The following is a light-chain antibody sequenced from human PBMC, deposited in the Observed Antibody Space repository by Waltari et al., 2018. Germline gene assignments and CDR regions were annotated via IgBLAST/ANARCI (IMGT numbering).Light chain of an antibody. Sequence: DIQMTQPPSSLSASVGDRVTITCRASQSISSYLNWYQQKPGKAPKLRIYAASSLQSGVPSRFSGSGSGTDFTLTISRLQPEDFATYYCQQSYSTPYTFGQGTKLEIK. CDR1: QSISSY. J-gene: IGKJ2*01. CDR2: AAS. CDR3: QQSYSTPYT. V-gene: IGKV1-39*01.